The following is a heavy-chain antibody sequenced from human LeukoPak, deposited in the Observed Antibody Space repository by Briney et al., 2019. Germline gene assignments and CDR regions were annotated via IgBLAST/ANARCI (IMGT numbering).Heavy chain of an antibody. J-gene: IGHJ3*02. D-gene: IGHD3-10*01. V-gene: IGHV1-69*06. CDR2: IIPIFGTA. CDR3: ARGGVAYYGAFDI. CDR1: GGTFSSYA. Sequence: SVKVSCKASGGTFSSYAISWVRQAPGQGLEWMGGIIPIFGTANYAQKFQGRVTITADKSTSTAYMELSSLRSEDTAVYYCARGGVAYYGAFDIWGQGTMVTVSS.